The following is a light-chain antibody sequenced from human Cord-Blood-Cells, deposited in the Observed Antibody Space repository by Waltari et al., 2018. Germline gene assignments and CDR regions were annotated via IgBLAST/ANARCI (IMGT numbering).Light chain of an antibody. Sequence: QSALTQPASVSGSPGQSITIPCTGTSSDVGSDNLVSWYQQHPGKAPKLMIYEGSKRPSGVSNRFSGSKSGNTASLTISGLQAEDEADYYCCSYAGSSTLFGGGTKLTVL. CDR2: EGS. J-gene: IGLJ3*02. CDR3: CSYAGSSTL. V-gene: IGLV2-23*01. CDR1: SSDVGSDNL.